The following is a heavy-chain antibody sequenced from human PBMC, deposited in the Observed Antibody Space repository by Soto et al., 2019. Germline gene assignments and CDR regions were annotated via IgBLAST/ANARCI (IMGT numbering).Heavy chain of an antibody. D-gene: IGHD6-13*01. CDR2: ISYDGSNK. CDR3: ARDSAGYSSSWQPFDY. J-gene: IGHJ4*02. V-gene: IGHV3-30-3*01. Sequence: QVQLVESGGGVVQPVRSLRLSCAASGFTFSSYAMHWVRQAPGKGLEWVAVISYDGSNKYYADSVKGRFTISRDNSKNTLYLQMNSLRAEDTAVYYCARDSAGYSSSWQPFDYWGQGTLVTVSS. CDR1: GFTFSSYA.